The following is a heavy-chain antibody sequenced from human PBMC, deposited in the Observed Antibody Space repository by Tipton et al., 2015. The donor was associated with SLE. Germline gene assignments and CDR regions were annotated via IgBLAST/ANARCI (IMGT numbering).Heavy chain of an antibody. CDR1: GYTFTGYY. J-gene: IGHJ4*02. D-gene: IGHD2-15*01. V-gene: IGHV1-2*06. CDR2: INPNSGGT. CDR3: AKRVVAATLQGFDY. Sequence: QLVQSGAEVKKPGASVKVSCKASGYTFTGYYMHWVRQAPGQGLEWMGRINPNSGGTNYAQKFQGRVTMTRDTSISTAYMELSRLRSDDTAVYYVAKRVVAATLQGFDYGGQGPLVTVS.